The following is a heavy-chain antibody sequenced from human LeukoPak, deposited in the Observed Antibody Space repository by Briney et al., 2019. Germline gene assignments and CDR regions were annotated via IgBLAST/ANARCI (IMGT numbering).Heavy chain of an antibody. V-gene: IGHV1-69*05. CDR2: IIPIFGTA. J-gene: IGHJ6*03. CDR3: ASAVPRSSSVYYYYYMDV. Sequence: ASVKVSCKASGGTFSSYAISWVRQAPGQGLEWMGGIIPIFGTANYAQRFQGRVTITTDESTSTAYMELSSLRSEDTAVYYCASAVPRSSSVYYYYYMDVWGKGTTVNVSS. D-gene: IGHD6-6*01. CDR1: GGTFSSYA.